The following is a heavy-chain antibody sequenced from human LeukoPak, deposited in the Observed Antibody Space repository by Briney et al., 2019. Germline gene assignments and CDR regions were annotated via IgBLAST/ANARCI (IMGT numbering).Heavy chain of an antibody. J-gene: IGHJ6*02. V-gene: IGHV1-8*01. CDR2: MNPNSGNT. CDR1: GYTFTSYD. Sequence: ASVKVSCKASGYTFTSYDINWVRQATGQGLEWMGWMNPNSGNTGYAQKFQGRVTITADKSTSTAYMELSSLRSEDTAVYYCARGDCSGGSCQYYGMDVWGQGTTVTVSS. D-gene: IGHD2-15*01. CDR3: ARGDCSGGSCQYYGMDV.